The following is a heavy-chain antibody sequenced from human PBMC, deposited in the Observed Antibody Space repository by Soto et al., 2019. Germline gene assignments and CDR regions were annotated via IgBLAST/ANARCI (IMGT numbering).Heavy chain of an antibody. CDR1: GGSISSGDYY. CDR2: IYYSGIT. J-gene: IGHJ4*02. CDR3: ARELRPVDYDSSGTVGG. Sequence: PSETLSLTCTVSGGSISSGDYYWSWIRQPPGKGLEWIGYIYYSGITYYNPSLKTRVTISVDTSNNQFSLKLSSVTAADTAVYYCARELRPVDYDSSGTVGGWGQGTLVTVSS. V-gene: IGHV4-30-4*01. D-gene: IGHD3-22*01.